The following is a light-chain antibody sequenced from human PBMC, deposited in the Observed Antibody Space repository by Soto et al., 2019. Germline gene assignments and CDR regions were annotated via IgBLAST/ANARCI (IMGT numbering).Light chain of an antibody. V-gene: IGKV1-39*01. CDR1: QSISNY. CDR3: QKSYSTPRT. Sequence: DIQMTQSPSSLSASVGDRVTITCRASQSISNYLNWYQQKPGKAPKLLMYAASSLQSGVPSRFGGIGSGTDLTLPISSLQPEDFATYYCQKSYSTPRTFGQGNKVEIK. J-gene: IGKJ1*01. CDR2: AAS.